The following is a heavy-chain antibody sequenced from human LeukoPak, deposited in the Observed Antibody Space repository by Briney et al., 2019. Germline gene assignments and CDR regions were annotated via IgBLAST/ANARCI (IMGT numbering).Heavy chain of an antibody. CDR3: ARGSRLTKPYYYYYYMDV. CDR1: GGSFSGYY. V-gene: IGHV4-34*01. J-gene: IGHJ6*03. CDR2: INHGGST. D-gene: IGHD2-8*01. Sequence: SETLSLTCAVYGGSFSGYYWSWIRQPPGKGLEWIGEINHGGSTNYNPSLKSRVTISVDTSKNQFSLKLSSVTAADTAVYYCARGSRLTKPYYYYYYMDVWGKGTTVTVSS.